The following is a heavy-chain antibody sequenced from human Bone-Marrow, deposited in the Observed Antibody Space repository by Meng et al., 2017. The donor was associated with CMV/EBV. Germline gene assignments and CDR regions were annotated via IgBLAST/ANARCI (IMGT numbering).Heavy chain of an antibody. D-gene: IGHD2-2*02. CDR1: GFTFSSYE. V-gene: IGHV3-48*03. CDR2: ISSSGSTI. Sequence: LSLTCAASGFTFSSYEMNWVRQAPGKGLEWVSYISSSGSTIYYADSVKGRFTISRDNAKNSLYLQMNSLRAEDTAVYYCARDGVYCSSTSCYTTQPYYYYGMDVWGQGTTVTVSS. J-gene: IGHJ6*02. CDR3: ARDGVYCSSTSCYTTQPYYYYGMDV.